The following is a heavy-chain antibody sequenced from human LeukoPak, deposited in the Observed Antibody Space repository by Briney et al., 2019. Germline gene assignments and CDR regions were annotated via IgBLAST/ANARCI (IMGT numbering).Heavy chain of an antibody. J-gene: IGHJ3*02. Sequence: SETLSLTCTVSGGSISSGGYYWRWIRQHPGKGLEWIGYIYYSGSTYYNPSLKSRVTISVDTSKNQFSLKLSSVTAADTAVYYCARDSMGITMVRGVITPTSFDIWGQGTMVTVSS. CDR3: ARDSMGITMVRGVITPTSFDI. D-gene: IGHD3-10*01. CDR2: IYYSGST. CDR1: GGSISSGGYY. V-gene: IGHV4-31*03.